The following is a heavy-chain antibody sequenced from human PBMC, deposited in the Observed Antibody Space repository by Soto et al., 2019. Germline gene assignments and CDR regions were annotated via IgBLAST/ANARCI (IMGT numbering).Heavy chain of an antibody. CDR2: MSHSGGT. CDR1: GGFVSSGSYY. D-gene: IGHD1-1*01. Sequence: ETLSLTCAVYGGFVSSGSYYWSWIRQPPGKGLEWIGEMSHSGGTHFNPSLKSRVTISVDTSKNQFSLKMSSVTAADTALYYCARVERGTATTVVDAFDIWGPGTMVTVSS. J-gene: IGHJ3*02. V-gene: IGHV4-61*01. CDR3: ARVERGTATTVVDAFDI.